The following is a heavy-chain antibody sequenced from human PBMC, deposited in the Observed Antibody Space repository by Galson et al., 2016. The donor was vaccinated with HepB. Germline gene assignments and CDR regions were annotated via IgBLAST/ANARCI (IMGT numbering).Heavy chain of an antibody. V-gene: IGHV3-21*01. CDR1: GFTFSSYS. CDR2: ISSSSDYI. CDR3: TTKTSGTYPFDY. D-gene: IGHD1-26*01. Sequence: SLRLSCAASGFTFSSYSMNWVRQAPGKGLEWVSSISSSSDYIFYAVSVKGQFSISRDNGKNSVFLQMNSLRAEDTAVYYCTTKTSGTYPFDYWGQGTLVTVSS. J-gene: IGHJ4*02.